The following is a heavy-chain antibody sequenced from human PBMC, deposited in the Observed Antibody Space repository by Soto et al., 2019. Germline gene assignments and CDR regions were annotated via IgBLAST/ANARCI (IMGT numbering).Heavy chain of an antibody. CDR1: GYTFTSSF. D-gene: IGHD1-20*01. CDR2: ISPSGGST. J-gene: IGHJ6*02. V-gene: IGHV1-46*03. Sequence: ASVKVSCKASGYTFTSSFIHWVRKAPGQGLEWMGIISPSGGSTSYAQKFQGRVTMTRDTSTSTVYMELSSLRSEDTAVYYCARVCNWNDGLLGHYQHYGMDVWGQGTTVTVSS. CDR3: ARVCNWNDGLLGHYQHYGMDV.